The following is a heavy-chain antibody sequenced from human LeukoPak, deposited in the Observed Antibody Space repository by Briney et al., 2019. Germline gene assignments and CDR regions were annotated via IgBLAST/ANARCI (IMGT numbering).Heavy chain of an antibody. CDR2: VSASGST. CDR3: ARYYFYDSRGYYYKWFDP. J-gene: IGHJ5*02. V-gene: IGHV4-61*02. D-gene: IGHD3-22*01. Sequence: SETLSLTCTVSGGSLSSASYYWSWIRQPAGKGLEWIGRVSASGSTNYNPSLKSRVTISVDTSKNQFSLKLSSVTAADTAMYYCARYYFYDSRGYYYKWFDPWGQGTLVTVSS. CDR1: GGSLSSASYY.